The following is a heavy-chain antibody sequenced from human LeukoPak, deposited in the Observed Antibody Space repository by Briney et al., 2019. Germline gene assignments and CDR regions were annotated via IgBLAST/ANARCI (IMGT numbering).Heavy chain of an antibody. CDR1: GGSFSGYY. CDR2: INHSGST. V-gene: IGHV4-34*01. J-gene: IGHJ4*02. D-gene: IGHD3-10*01. CDR3: ASYLSYYYGSGSYPFDY. Sequence: PSETLSLTCAVYGGSFSGYYWSWIRQPPGKGLEWIGEINHSGSTNYNPSLKSRVTISVDTSKNQFSLKLSSATAADTAVYYCASYLSYYYGSGSYPFDYWGQGTLVTVSS.